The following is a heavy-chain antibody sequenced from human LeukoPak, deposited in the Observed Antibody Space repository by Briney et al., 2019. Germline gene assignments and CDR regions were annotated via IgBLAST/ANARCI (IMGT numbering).Heavy chain of an antibody. CDR1: GGTFSSYA. V-gene: IGHV1-69*04. J-gene: IGHJ4*02. D-gene: IGHD1-26*01. CDR2: IIPIFGIA. CDR3: ARTLGVGASDY. Sequence: SSVKVSCKASGGTFSSYAIGWVRQAPGQGLEWMGRIIPIFGIANYAQKFQGRVTITADKSTSTAYMELSSLRSEDTAVYYCARTLGVGASDYWGQGTLVTVSS.